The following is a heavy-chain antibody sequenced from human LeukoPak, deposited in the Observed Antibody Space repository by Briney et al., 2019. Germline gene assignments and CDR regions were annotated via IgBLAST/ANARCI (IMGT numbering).Heavy chain of an antibody. Sequence: GGSLRLSCAASGFTFSSYSMNWVRQAPGKGLEWVSSISSSSSSYIYYADSVKGRFTISRDNAKNSLYLQMNSLRAEDTAVYYCARDLSNPGYDFWSGYGYYYYYMDVWGKGTTVTVSS. CDR3: ARDLSNPGYDFWSGYGYYYYYMDV. CDR1: GFTFSSYS. CDR2: ISSSSSSYI. V-gene: IGHV3-21*01. J-gene: IGHJ6*03. D-gene: IGHD3-3*01.